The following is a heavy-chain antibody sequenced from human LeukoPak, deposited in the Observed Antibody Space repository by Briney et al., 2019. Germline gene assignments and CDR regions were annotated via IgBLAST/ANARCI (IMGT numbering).Heavy chain of an antibody. Sequence: GGSLRLSCAVSGLTFSSSWMHWVRQAPGKGLELLAYISHDGSYQYHVDSVKGRFTVSRDNSKNTLYLQMNSLSAEDSAVYYCLPELGAKNYFDYWGQGTLVTVSS. V-gene: IGHV3-30*03. CDR2: ISHDGSYQ. D-gene: IGHD1-14*01. CDR1: GLTFSSSW. J-gene: IGHJ4*02. CDR3: LPELGAKNYFDY.